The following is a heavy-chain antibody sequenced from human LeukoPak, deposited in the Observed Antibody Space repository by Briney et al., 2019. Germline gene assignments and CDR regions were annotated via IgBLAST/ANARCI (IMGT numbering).Heavy chain of an antibody. CDR3: AGGRKSYCSGGSCDGGCDP. Sequence: GGSLRLSCAASGFPFSSYGMHWVRQAPGKGLEWVAVIFSDGSKNSYIDSVKGRFTISRDNSQNTLSLQMNSLRAEDTAVYYCAGGRKSYCSGGSCDGGCDPWHQGTLVTVSS. D-gene: IGHD2-15*01. CDR1: GFPFSSYG. J-gene: IGHJ5*02. V-gene: IGHV3-33*01. CDR2: IFSDGSKN.